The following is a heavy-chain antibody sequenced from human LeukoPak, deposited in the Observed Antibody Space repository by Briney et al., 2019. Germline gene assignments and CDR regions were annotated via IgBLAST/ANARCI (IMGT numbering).Heavy chain of an antibody. CDR1: GFTFSSYA. D-gene: IGHD3-10*01. CDR2: ISYDGSNK. J-gene: IGHJ6*04. CDR3: ARDYGSGSFYHYYYGMDV. V-gene: IGHV3-30*04. Sequence: GGSLRLSCAASGFTFSSYAMHWVRQAPGKGLEWVAVISYDGSNKYYADSVKGRFTISRDNSKNTLYLQMNSLRAEDTAVYYCARDYGSGSFYHYYYGMDVWGKGTTVTVSS.